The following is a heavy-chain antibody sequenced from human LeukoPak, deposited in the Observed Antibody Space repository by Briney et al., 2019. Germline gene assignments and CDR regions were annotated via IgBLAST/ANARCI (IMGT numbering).Heavy chain of an antibody. CDR3: AREATVTTSSWFDP. CDR1: GFTFSDYY. D-gene: IGHD4-17*01. J-gene: IGHJ5*02. Sequence: PGGSLRLSCAASGFTFSDYYMSWIRQAPGKGLEWVSYISSSGSTIYYADSVKGRFTISRDNAKNSLYLQMNSLRAEDTAVYYCAREATVTTSSWFDPWGQGTLVTVSS. CDR2: ISSSGSTI. V-gene: IGHV3-11*01.